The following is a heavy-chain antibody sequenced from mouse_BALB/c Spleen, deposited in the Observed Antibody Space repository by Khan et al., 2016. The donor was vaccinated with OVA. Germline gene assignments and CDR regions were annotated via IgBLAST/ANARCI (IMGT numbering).Heavy chain of an antibody. V-gene: IGHV3-2*02. CDR3: ARSLYYSYGYALDC. CDR2: ISSTGST. CDR1: GYSITSDYA. Sequence: EVQLQESGPGLVKPSQSPSLTCTVTGYSITSDYAWNWIRQFPGNKLEWMGYISSTGSTSYNPSLKSRISITRDTSKNQFFLQLKSVTTEDTATYYCARSLYYSYGYALDCWGRGTSVTVSS. D-gene: IGHD2-14*01. J-gene: IGHJ4*01.